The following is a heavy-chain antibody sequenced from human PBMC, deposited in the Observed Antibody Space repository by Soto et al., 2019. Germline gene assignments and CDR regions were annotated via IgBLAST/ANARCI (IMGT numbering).Heavy chain of an antibody. D-gene: IGHD2-8*01. J-gene: IGHJ4*02. CDR2: ISGDGITT. V-gene: IGHV3-74*01. CDR3: AIQDCTNDVCLEAAVTVGGALEY. Sequence: EVQLVESGGGLVQPGEALRLACAASGFSIRKYWMHWVRQAPGKGPVWVSYISGDGITTDYAGSVKGRFTISRDNAKNTLFLQMDSLRVEDTAIYFWAIQDCTNDVCLEAAVTVGGALEYWGRGAQVTVSS. CDR1: GFSIRKYW.